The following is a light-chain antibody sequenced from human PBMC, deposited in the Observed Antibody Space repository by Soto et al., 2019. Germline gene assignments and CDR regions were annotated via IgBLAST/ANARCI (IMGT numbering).Light chain of an antibody. CDR1: QNVYTN. CDR3: QQYGSSPIT. CDR2: AAS. J-gene: IGKJ5*01. Sequence: IVMTQSPATLSVSPGERVTFSCRASQNVYTNLAWYQHKPGQAPRLLIYAASSRATGIPDRFSGGGSGTDFTLTISRLEPEDFAVYYCQQYGSSPITFGQGTRLEIK. V-gene: IGKV3-20*01.